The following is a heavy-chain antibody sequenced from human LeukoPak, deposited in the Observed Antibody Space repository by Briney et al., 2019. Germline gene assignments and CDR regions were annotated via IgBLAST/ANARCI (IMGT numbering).Heavy chain of an antibody. CDR2: ISTNSGRT. D-gene: IGHD6-13*01. Sequence: ASVKVSCKASGYTFTSYDISWVRQAPGQGLEWVGWISTNSGRTNYAQKFQGRVTMTTDTSTSTAYMELRSLRSDDTAVYYCARGLAAAGPPDDYWGQGTLVTVSS. J-gene: IGHJ4*02. V-gene: IGHV1-18*01. CDR1: GYTFTSYD. CDR3: ARGLAAAGPPDDY.